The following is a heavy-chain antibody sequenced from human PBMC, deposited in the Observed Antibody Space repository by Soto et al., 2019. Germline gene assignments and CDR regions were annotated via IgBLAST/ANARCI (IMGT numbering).Heavy chain of an antibody. CDR1: GYTFTGYY. D-gene: IGHD6-13*01. V-gene: IGHV1-2*02. J-gene: IGHJ5*01. CDR3: ARDFYSRHHGRVYPFDS. Sequence: ASVKVSCKASGYTFTGYYMHWVRQAPGQGLEWMGWINPNSGGTNYAQKFQGRVTMTRDTSISTAYMELSRLRSDDTAVYSCARDFYSRHHGRVYPFDSWGQGTLVTVSS. CDR2: INPNSGGT.